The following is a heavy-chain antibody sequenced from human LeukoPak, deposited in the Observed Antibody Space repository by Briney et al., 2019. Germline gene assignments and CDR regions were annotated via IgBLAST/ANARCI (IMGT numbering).Heavy chain of an antibody. CDR1: SGSFRDYY. CDR2: INHSGNT. CDR3: ARTLGYCSGGSCPPGY. Sequence: SETLSLTCAVYSGSFRDYYWSWIRQPPGKGLEWIGEINHSGNTNYNPSLKSRLTISVDTSKNQFSLKLNSVTAADTAVYYCARTLGYCSGGSCPPGYWGQGSLVTVSS. D-gene: IGHD2-15*01. V-gene: IGHV4-34*01. J-gene: IGHJ4*02.